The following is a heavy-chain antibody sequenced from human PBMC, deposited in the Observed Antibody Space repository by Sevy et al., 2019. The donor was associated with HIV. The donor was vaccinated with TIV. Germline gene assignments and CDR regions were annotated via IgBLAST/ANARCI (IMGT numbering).Heavy chain of an antibody. CDR2: IKSKIDGATR. J-gene: IGHJ4*02. CDR1: GFTFNNAW. Sequence: GGSLRLSCEASGFTFNNAWMSWVRQAPGKGLEWVGRIKSKIDGATRDFAAPVKGGFAISRDDSKNTLYLQMNSLKTEDTAVYYCTAGVGTSDFDYWGRGVLVTVSS. D-gene: IGHD1-26*01. CDR3: TAGVGTSDFDY. V-gene: IGHV3-15*01.